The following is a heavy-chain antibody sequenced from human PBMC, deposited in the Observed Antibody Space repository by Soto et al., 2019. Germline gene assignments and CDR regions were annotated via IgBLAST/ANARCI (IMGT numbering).Heavy chain of an antibody. V-gene: IGHV3-53*01. J-gene: IGHJ6*02. D-gene: IGHD6-6*01. CDR3: ARDRWAIAARYYYGMDV. CDR1: GFTFSSPW. CDR2: IYSGGST. Sequence: GGSLRLSCVGSGFTFSSPWMSWVRQAPGKGLEWVSVIYSGGSTYYADSVKGRFTISRDNSKNTLYLQMNSLRAEDTAVYYCARDRWAIAARYYYGMDVWGQGTTVTVSS.